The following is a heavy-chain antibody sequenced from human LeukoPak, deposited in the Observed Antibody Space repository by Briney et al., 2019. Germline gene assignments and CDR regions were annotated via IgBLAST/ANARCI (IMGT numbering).Heavy chain of an antibody. Sequence: GGSLRLSCAASGFTLSRYHINCDPDATGGGRGCVANIKREGNERYYVDSVRGRYTLSRENAKNSQYLQKHSVRAEDTGVCYCVRVERGYCSSTSCDGYFDYWGEGTLVTVSS. V-gene: IGHV3-7*01. CDR2: IKREGNER. CDR1: GFTLSRYH. J-gene: IGHJ4*02. D-gene: IGHD2-2*01. CDR3: VRVERGYCSSTSCDGYFDY.